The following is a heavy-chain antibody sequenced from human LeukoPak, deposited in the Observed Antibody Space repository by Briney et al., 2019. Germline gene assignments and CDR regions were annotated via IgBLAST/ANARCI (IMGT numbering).Heavy chain of an antibody. CDR3: ARDPTTYCSGGSCYAPFDY. J-gene: IGHJ4*02. D-gene: IGHD2-15*01. CDR2: INPSGGST. V-gene: IGHV1-46*01. CDR1: GYTFTSYY. Sequence: GASVKVSCKASGYTFTSYYMHWVRQAPGQGLEWMGIINPSGGSTSYAQKFQGRVTMTRDTSTSTVYMELSSLRSEDTAVYYCARDPTTYCSGGSCYAPFDYWGQGTLVTVSS.